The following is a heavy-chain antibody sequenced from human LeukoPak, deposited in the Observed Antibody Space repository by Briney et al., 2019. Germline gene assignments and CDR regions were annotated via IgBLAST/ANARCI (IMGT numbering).Heavy chain of an antibody. J-gene: IGHJ4*02. CDR3: ALLSGGTFDY. Sequence: GSLRLSCAGSGFVVTANYLAWARQAPGKGLEWVSTISIGGDTYYGDSVKGRSAISRDESTNTLSLHLDSLRVEDMGVYYCALLSGGTFDYWGQGTQVTVAS. CDR2: ISIGGDT. CDR1: GFVVTANY. V-gene: IGHV3-53*01. D-gene: IGHD2/OR15-2a*01.